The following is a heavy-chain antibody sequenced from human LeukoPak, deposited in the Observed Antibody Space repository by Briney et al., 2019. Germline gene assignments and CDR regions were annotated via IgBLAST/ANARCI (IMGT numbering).Heavy chain of an antibody. V-gene: IGHV4-30-4*08. J-gene: IGHJ3*02. CDR2: IYYSGST. CDR3: ARDPDSSSWGYAFDI. D-gene: IGHD6-13*01. Sequence: SETLSLTCTVSGGSISSGDYYWSWIRQPPGKGLEWIGYIYYSGSTYYNPSLKSRVTMSVDTSKNQFSLKLSSVTAADTAMYYCARDPDSSSWGYAFDIWGQGTMVTVSS. CDR1: GGSISSGDYY.